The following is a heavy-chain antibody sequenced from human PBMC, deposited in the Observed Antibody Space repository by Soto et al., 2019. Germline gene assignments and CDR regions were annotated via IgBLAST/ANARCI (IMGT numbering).Heavy chain of an antibody. CDR3: VKGVVGATYAFDI. D-gene: IGHD1-26*01. V-gene: IGHV3-64D*06. CDR2: ISSNGGST. Sequence: LRLSCSASGFTFSSYAMHWVRQAPGKGLEYVSAISSNGGSTYYADSVKGRFTISRDNSKNTLYLQMSSLRAEDTAVYYCVKGVVGATYAFDIWGQGTMVTVSS. CDR1: GFTFSSYA. J-gene: IGHJ3*02.